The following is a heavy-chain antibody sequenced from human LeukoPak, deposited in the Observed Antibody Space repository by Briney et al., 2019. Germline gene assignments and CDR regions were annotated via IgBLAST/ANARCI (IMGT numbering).Heavy chain of an antibody. J-gene: IGHJ2*01. D-gene: IGHD5-18*01. CDR3: ARGRYSYPL. CDR2: ISTSSSYI. V-gene: IGHV3-21*01. CDR1: CG. Sequence: CGMNWVRQAPGKGLEWVSSISTSSSYINYADSVKGRFTISRDNAKKSLYLQMNSLRAEDTAVYYCARGRYSYPLWGRGTLVTVSS.